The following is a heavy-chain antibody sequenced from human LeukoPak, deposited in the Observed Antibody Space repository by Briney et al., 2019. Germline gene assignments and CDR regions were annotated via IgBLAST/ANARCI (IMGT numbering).Heavy chain of an antibody. J-gene: IGHJ4*02. CDR1: GFTVSSNY. CDR2: LYSGGAT. D-gene: IGHD6-19*01. CDR3: TKLKGWYGEGVFDY. V-gene: IGHV3-53*01. Sequence: PGGSLRLSCAASGFTVSSNYMSWVRQPAGKGLEWVSVLYSGGATFYADSVKGRFTISRDTSKNTLYLQMNDLRADDTAVYYCTKLKGWYGEGVFDYWGQGTLVTVSS.